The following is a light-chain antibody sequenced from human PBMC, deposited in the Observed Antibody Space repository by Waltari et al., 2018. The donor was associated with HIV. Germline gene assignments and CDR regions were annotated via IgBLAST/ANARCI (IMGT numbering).Light chain of an antibody. CDR1: NSDIGTYDY. J-gene: IGLJ2*01. V-gene: IGLV2-8*01. CDR2: EVT. CDR3: SSFANRDGFYVL. Sequence: QSALTQPPSASGSPGQSVTLSCTGTNSDIGTYDYVSWYQQHPGKAPKLFISEVTKRPSGVADRFSGSKSGNTAFLTVSGRQAEDEADYYCSSFANRDGFYVLFGGGTRLTVL.